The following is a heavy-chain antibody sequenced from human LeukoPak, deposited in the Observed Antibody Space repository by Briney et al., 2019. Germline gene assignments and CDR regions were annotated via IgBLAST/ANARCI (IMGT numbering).Heavy chain of an antibody. CDR2: ISSSSSYI. D-gene: IGHD3-22*01. Sequence: GGSLRLSCAASGFTFSSYSMNWVRQAPGKGLEWVSSISSSSSYIYYADSVKGRFTIPRDNAKNSLYLQMNSLRAEDTAVYYCARDLDSSGYMPFDCWGQGTLVTVSS. J-gene: IGHJ4*02. V-gene: IGHV3-21*01. CDR3: ARDLDSSGYMPFDC. CDR1: GFTFSSYS.